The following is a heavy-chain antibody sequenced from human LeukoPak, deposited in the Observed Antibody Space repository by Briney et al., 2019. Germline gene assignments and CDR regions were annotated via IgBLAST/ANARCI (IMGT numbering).Heavy chain of an antibody. D-gene: IGHD1-1*01. CDR1: GYSFTTYG. CDR3: ARDKNWKPDY. V-gene: IGHV1-18*01. Sequence: ASVKVSCKASGYSFTTYGFSWVRQAPGQGLEWMGWISAYNGNTNYAQRLQGRVTTTTDTSTSTVYMELRSLRSDDTAVYYCARDKNWKPDYWGQGTLVTVSS. CDR2: ISAYNGNT. J-gene: IGHJ4*02.